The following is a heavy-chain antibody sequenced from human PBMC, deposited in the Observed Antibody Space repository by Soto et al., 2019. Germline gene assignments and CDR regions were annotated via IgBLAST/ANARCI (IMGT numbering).Heavy chain of an antibody. J-gene: IGHJ5*02. CDR1: GGSFSRGAYH. CDR3: ARMSATGTRWFDP. CDR2: ISYRGNT. V-gene: IGHV4-31*03. D-gene: IGHD6-13*01. Sequence: PSETLSLPCTVSGGSFSRGAYHRCWIRQYPGKGLEWIGSISYRGNTYYNPSLKSRLSMSVDTSKNQFSLNLTSVTAADTAVYFCARMSATGTRWFDPWGQGTQVTVSS.